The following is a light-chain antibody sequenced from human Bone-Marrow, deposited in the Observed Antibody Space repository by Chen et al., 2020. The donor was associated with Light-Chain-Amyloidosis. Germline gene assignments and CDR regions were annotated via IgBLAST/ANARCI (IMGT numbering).Light chain of an antibody. Sequence: IQMTQSPSSLSASVGDRVTITRRASQSISSYLNWYRQEPGKAPKLLIWAASSLHSGVPSRFRGSGAGTDFALSITSLQPEDFATYYCQQTFITPWTFGQGTRVEL. CDR1: QSISSY. CDR3: QQTFITPWT. J-gene: IGKJ1*01. V-gene: IGKV1-39*01. CDR2: AAS.